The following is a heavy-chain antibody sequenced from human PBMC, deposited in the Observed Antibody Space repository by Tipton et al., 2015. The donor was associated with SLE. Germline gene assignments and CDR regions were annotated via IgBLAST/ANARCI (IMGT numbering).Heavy chain of an antibody. V-gene: IGHV4-38-2*02. CDR1: GYSISSGYY. D-gene: IGHD2-2*01. CDR2: IYHSGST. J-gene: IGHJ4*02. CDR3: ARDPGGSTSGNY. Sequence: LRLSCTVSGYSISSGYYWGWIRQPPGKGLEWIGSIYHSGSTYYNPSLKSRVTISVDTSKNQFSLKLSSVTAADTAVYYCARDPGGSTSGNYWGQGTLVTVSS.